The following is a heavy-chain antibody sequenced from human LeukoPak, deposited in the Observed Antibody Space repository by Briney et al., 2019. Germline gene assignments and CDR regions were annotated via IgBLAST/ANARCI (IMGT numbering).Heavy chain of an antibody. D-gene: IGHD2-15*01. CDR1: GFTVSSNY. V-gene: IGHV3-53*01. J-gene: IGHJ3*02. CDR2: IFSGGTT. Sequence: PGGSLRLSCAASGFTVSSNYMSWVRQAPGKGLEWVSVIFSGGTTYYADSVKGRFTISRDNSKNTLYLQMNSLRAEDTAVYYCETVVVVAARAAFDIWGQGTMVTVSS. CDR3: ETVVVVAARAAFDI.